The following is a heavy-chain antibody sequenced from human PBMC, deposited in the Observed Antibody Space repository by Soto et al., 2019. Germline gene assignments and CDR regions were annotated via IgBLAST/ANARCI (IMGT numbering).Heavy chain of an antibody. CDR2: IIPIFGTP. J-gene: IGHJ4*02. V-gene: IGHV1-69*01. CDR1: GGTFRRFA. CDR3: AQRGGGKGTTFDY. Sequence: QVQLLQSGAEVKKPGSSVKVSCKVSGGTFRRFALNWVRQAPGHGLEWMGGIIPIFGTPNYAQKFQGRVTITADESTSTAYMELSSLRSDDTALYYCAQRGGGKGTTFDYWGQGTLVTVSS. D-gene: IGHD1-1*01.